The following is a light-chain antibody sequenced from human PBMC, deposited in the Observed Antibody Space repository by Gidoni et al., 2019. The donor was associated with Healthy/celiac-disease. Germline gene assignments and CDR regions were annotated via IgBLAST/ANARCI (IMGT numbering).Light chain of an antibody. J-gene: IGKJ4*01. CDR3: QHYDNLPFT. CDR1: QDISNY. V-gene: IGKV1-33*01. CDR2: DAS. Sequence: DRQMTQSPSSLYASVGDRVTSTCQARQDISNYFNWYQQKPGKAPKLLIYDASNLETGVPSMFSGSASGTDFPSTISRLPPEDIATYYCQHYDNLPFTFGGGTKVEIK.